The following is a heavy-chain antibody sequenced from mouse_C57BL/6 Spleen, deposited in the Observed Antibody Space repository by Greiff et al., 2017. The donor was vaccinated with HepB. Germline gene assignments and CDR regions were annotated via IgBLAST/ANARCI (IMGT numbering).Heavy chain of an antibody. Sequence: EVQLQESGPGLVKPSQSLSLTCSVTGYSITSGYYWNWIRQFPGNKLEWMGYISYDGSNNYNPSLKNRISITRDTSKNQFFLKLNSVTTEDTATYYCATIYYYGSSYDYFDYWGQGTTLTVSS. CDR2: ISYDGSN. CDR3: ATIYYYGSSYDYFDY. D-gene: IGHD1-1*01. V-gene: IGHV3-6*01. CDR1: GYSITSGYY. J-gene: IGHJ2*01.